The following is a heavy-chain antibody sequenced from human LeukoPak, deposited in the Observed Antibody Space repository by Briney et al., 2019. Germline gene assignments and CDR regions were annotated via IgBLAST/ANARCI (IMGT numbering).Heavy chain of an antibody. CDR2: ISGSGGNT. CDR1: GFTLSSYS. CDR3: ARHGYYYDSSGYYYVAYYFDY. V-gene: IGHV3-21*01. D-gene: IGHD3-22*01. J-gene: IGHJ4*02. Sequence: GGSLRLSCAASGFTLSSYSMNWVRQAPGKGLEWVSAISGSGGNTYYADSVKGRFTISRDNAKNSLHLQMNSLRAEDTAVYYCARHGYYYDSSGYYYVAYYFDYWGQGTLVTVSS.